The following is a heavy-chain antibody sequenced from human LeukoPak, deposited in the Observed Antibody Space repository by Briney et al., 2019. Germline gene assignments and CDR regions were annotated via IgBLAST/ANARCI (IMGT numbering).Heavy chain of an antibody. D-gene: IGHD3-22*01. V-gene: IGHV4-59*08. J-gene: IGHJ4*02. CDR1: GGSISSYY. CDR3: ARLIFYDSSGYYLDY. Sequence: PSETLSLTCTVSGGSISSYYWSWIRQPPGKGLEWIGYIYYSGSTNYNPSLKSRVTISVDTSKNQFSLKLSSVTAADTAVYYCARLIFYDSSGYYLDYWGQGTLVTVSS. CDR2: IYYSGST.